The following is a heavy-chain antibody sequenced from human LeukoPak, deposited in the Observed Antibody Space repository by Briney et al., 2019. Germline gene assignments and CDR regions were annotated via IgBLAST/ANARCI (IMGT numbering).Heavy chain of an antibody. Sequence: SETLSLTCTVSGGSISSSSYYWGWIRQPPGTGLEWIGSIYYSGSTYYNPSLKSRVTISVDTSKNQFSLKLSSVTAADTAVYYCARGAGSTISNDAFDMWGQGTMVSVSS. D-gene: IGHD5-24*01. CDR2: IYYSGST. CDR1: GGSISSSSYY. V-gene: IGHV4-39*07. J-gene: IGHJ3*02. CDR3: ARGAGSTISNDAFDM.